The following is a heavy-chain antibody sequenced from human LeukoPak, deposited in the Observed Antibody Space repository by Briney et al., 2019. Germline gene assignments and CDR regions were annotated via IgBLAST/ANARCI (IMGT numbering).Heavy chain of an antibody. V-gene: IGHV3-30*04. CDR1: GFTFSSYA. CDR2: ISYDGSNK. CDR3: ANPTFFPESSSWYAEKKYGMDV. J-gene: IGHJ6*02. D-gene: IGHD6-13*01. Sequence: GRSLRLSCAASGFTFSSYAMHWVRQAPGKGLEWVAVISYDGSNKYYADSVKGRFTISRDNSKNTLYLQMNSLRGEDTAVYYCANPTFFPESSSWYAEKKYGMDVWGQGTTVTVSS.